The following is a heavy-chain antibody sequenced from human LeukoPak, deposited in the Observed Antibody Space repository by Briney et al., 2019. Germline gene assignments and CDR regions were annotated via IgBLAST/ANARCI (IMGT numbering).Heavy chain of an antibody. D-gene: IGHD3-22*01. V-gene: IGHV5-51*01. Sequence: GESLKISCEGSGYSFTNYWIAWVRQMPGRGLERMGIIYPGDSDTRYSPSFQGQVTISVDKSISTAYLQWSSLKASDTAMYYCATYRSGYYFDYWGQGTLVTVSS. CDR3: ATYRSGYYFDY. CDR1: GYSFTNYW. CDR2: IYPGDSDT. J-gene: IGHJ4*02.